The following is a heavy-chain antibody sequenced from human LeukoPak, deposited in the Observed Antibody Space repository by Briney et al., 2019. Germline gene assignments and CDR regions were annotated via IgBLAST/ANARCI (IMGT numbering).Heavy chain of an antibody. V-gene: IGHV3-21*01. D-gene: IGHD2-2*02. CDR3: ASSGGPYCSSTSCYIFWFDL. CDR1: GFTFSSYS. Sequence: GGSLRLSCAASGFTFSSYSMNWVRQAPGKGLEWVSSISSSSSYIYYADSVKGRFTISRDNAKNSLYLQMNSLRAEDTAVYYCASSGGPYCSSTSCYIFWFDLWGQGTLVTVSS. CDR2: ISSSSSYI. J-gene: IGHJ5*02.